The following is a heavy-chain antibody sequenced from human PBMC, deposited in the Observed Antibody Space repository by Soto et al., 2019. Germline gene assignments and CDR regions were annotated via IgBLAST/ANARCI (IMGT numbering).Heavy chain of an antibody. J-gene: IGHJ4*02. CDR2: INAFNGNT. CDR1: GDTFTSFG. CDR3: ARDDDFWSGALLH. D-gene: IGHD3-3*01. V-gene: IGHV1-18*01. Sequence: QVQLVQSGGELRKPGASVKVSCKASGDTFTSFGFSWVRQAPGQGLEWMGWINAFNGNTNFAQKFRGRVTMTTDTSKDTAYMELRSLRSDDTAVYYCARDDDFWSGALLHWGQGTLITVSA.